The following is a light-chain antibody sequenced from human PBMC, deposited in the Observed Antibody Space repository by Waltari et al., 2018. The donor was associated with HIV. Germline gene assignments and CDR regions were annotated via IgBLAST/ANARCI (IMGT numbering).Light chain of an antibody. CDR1: QDISSW. Sequence: DIHLTQSPSSVSASVGDTVTITCRASQDISSWLAWYQQKPGNAPKLLIYAAASLQGGVPSRFSGSGSGTDFTLTISSLQPEDFATYFCQQTGSFPLTFCVGTRVEIK. CDR2: AAA. CDR3: QQTGSFPLT. V-gene: IGKV1D-12*01. J-gene: IGKJ4*01.